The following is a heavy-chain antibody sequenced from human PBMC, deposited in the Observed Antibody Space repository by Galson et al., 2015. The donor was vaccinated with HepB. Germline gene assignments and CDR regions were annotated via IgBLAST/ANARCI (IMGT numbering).Heavy chain of an antibody. CDR1: GYTLTELS. J-gene: IGHJ4*02. Sequence: SVKVSCKVSGYTLTELSMHWVRQAPGKGLEWMGGFDPEDGETIYAQKFQGRVTMTEDASTDTAYMELSSLRSEDTAVYYCATDGPGAGQLWSSFDYWGQGTLVTVSS. V-gene: IGHV1-24*01. D-gene: IGHD5-18*01. CDR3: ATDGPGAGQLWSSFDY. CDR2: FDPEDGET.